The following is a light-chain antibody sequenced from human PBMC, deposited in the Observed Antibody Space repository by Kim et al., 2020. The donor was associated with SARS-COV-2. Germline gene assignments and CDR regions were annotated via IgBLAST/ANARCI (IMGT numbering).Light chain of an antibody. CDR2: QDS. J-gene: IGLJ2*01. V-gene: IGLV3-1*01. CDR1: KLGDKY. CDR3: QAWDSSTVV. Sequence: VNQGQTASLTCSGDKLGDKYACWYQQKPGQSPMLVIYQDSKRPSGIPGRFSGSNSGNTATLTISGTQAMDEADYYCQAWDSSTVVFGGGTQLTVL.